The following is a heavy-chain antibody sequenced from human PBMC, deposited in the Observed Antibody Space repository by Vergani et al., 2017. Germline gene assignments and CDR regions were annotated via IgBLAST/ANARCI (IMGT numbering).Heavy chain of an antibody. V-gene: IGHV1-69*04. CDR1: GGTFSSYA. CDR3: ARDIAAAAAYYYYIDV. D-gene: IGHD6-13*01. CDR2: IIPILGIA. Sequence: QVQLVQSGAEVKKPGSSVKVSCKASGGTFSSYAISWVRQAPGQGLEWMGRIIPILGIANYAQKFQGRVTITADKSTSTAYMELSSLRSEDMAVYYCARDIAAAAAYYYYIDVWGKGTTVTVSS. J-gene: IGHJ6*03.